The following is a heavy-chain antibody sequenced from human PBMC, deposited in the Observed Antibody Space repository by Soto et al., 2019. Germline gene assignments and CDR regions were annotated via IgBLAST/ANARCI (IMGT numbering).Heavy chain of an antibody. V-gene: IGHV2-5*02. J-gene: IGHJ4*02. CDR1: GFSLTTDRVG. CDR3: AHAYGWRSLY. D-gene: IGHD3-10*01. CDR2: IYWDDTK. Sequence: QITLKESGPTLVKPTQTLTLTCTFSGFSLTTDRVGVGWIRQPPGEALEWLAVIYWDDTKTYRPSLESRLTITKDTSKNQVALTMTNMESVDTATDYCAHAYGWRSLYWGQGTLVTVSS.